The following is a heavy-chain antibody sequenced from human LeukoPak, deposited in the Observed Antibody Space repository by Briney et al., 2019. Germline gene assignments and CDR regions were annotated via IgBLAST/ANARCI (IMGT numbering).Heavy chain of an antibody. CDR3: AGVVVRGVISGFDY. V-gene: IGHV4-4*02. J-gene: IGHJ4*02. Sequence: SETLSLTCAVSGGSISSSNWWSWVRPPPGKGLGWIAEIHHSGSTNYNPSLKSRVTISVDKSKNQFSLKLSSVTAADTAVYYSAGVVVRGVISGFDYWGQGTPVTVSS. D-gene: IGHD3-10*01. CDR1: GGSISSSNW. CDR2: IHHSGST.